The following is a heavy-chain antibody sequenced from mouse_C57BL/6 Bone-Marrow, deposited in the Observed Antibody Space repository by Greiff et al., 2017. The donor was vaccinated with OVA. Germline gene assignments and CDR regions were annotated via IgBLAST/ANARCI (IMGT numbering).Heavy chain of an antibody. Sequence: QVQLQQSGPELVKPGASVKISCKASGYAFSSSWMNWVKQRPGKGLEWIGRIYPGDGDTTYNWKFKGKATLTADKSTSTDYRQLSSLTSEESAIYFCARRDYGNLYYFDYWGQGTTLTVSS. D-gene: IGHD2-1*01. CDR3: ARRDYGNLYYFDY. V-gene: IGHV1-82*01. J-gene: IGHJ2*01. CDR2: IYPGDGDT. CDR1: GYAFSSSW.